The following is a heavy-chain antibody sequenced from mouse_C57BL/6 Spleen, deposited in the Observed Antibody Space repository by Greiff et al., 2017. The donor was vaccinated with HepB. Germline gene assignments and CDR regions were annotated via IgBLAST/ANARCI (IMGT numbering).Heavy chain of an antibody. J-gene: IGHJ4*01. CDR2: INPNYGTT. Sequence: VVKPGASVKISCKASGYSFTDYNMNWVKQSNGKSLEWIGVINPNYGTTSYNQKFKGKDTLTVDQSSSTAYMRLNRLTSEDSAVYYCAKGPYDDSDYCAMDYWGQGTSVTVSS. V-gene: IGHV1-39*01. D-gene: IGHD2-12*01. CDR3: AKGPYDDSDYCAMDY. CDR1: GYSFTDYN.